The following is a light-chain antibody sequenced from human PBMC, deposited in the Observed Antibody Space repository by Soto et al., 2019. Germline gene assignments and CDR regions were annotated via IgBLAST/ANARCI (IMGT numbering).Light chain of an antibody. Sequence: DILMTPSPDALAVSLGERASINFKSSQSVLYSSNNKNYLAWYQQKPGQPPKLLIYWASTRESGVPDRFSGSGSGTDFTLTISSLQAEDVAVYYCQQDYGTPQTFGQGTKVDIK. V-gene: IGKV4-1*01. J-gene: IGKJ1*01. CDR1: QSVLYSSNNKNY. CDR3: QQDYGTPQT. CDR2: WAS.